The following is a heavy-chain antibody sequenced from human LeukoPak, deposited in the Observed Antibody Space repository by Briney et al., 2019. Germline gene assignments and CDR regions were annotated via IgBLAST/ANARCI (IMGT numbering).Heavy chain of an antibody. J-gene: IGHJ4*02. V-gene: IGHV3-30*04. CDR3: ARGANVVVPASDYFDY. Sequence: PGGSLRLSCAASGFTFSSYAMHWVRQAPGKGLERVVVISYDGSNKYYADSVKGRFTISRDNSKNTLYLQMNSLRAEDTAVYYCARGANVVVPASDYFDYWGQGTLVTVSS. D-gene: IGHD2-2*01. CDR1: GFTFSSYA. CDR2: ISYDGSNK.